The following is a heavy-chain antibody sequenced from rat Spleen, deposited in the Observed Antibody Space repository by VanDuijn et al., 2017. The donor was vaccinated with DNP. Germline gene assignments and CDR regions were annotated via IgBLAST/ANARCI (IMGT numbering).Heavy chain of an antibody. J-gene: IGHJ3*01. V-gene: IGHV5-7*01. CDR3: ARHEPVNWFAY. Sequence: EVQLVESGGGLVQPGRSLKLSCAASGFTFSDYNMAWVRQAPKKGLEWVATISYDATRTYYRDSVQGRFTISRDNAKNTQYLQMDSLGSEDTATYYCARHEPVNWFAYWGQGTLVTVSS. CDR2: ISYDATRT. CDR1: GFTFSDYN. D-gene: IGHD1-4*01.